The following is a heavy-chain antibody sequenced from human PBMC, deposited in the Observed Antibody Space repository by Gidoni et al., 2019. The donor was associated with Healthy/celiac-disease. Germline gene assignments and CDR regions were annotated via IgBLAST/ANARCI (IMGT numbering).Heavy chain of an antibody. V-gene: IGHV3-64*01. D-gene: IGHD3-3*01. CDR2: ISSNGGST. J-gene: IGHJ6*03. CDR1: GFTFSSYA. Sequence: EVQLVESGGGLVQPGGSLRLSCAASGFTFSSYAMHWVRQAPGKGLEYVSAISSNGGSTYYANSVKGRFTISRDNSKNTLYLQMGSLRAEDMAVYYCARDGGDYDFWSGYSNYYYYMDVWGKGTTVTVSS. CDR3: ARDGGDYDFWSGYSNYYYYMDV.